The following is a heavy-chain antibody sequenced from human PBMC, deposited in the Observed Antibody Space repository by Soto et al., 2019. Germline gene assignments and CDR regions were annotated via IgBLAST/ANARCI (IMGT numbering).Heavy chain of an antibody. Sequence: PGESLKSSGKGSGYSFTNYCIGWVLQLPGKGLEWMGIIYPADSDTRYSPSFQGHITMSADKSVSTAYLQWTSLRASDTAMYYCARRDISGFPDYWGQGTLVTVSS. V-gene: IGHV5-51*01. D-gene: IGHD6-19*01. CDR1: GYSFTNYC. CDR3: ARRDISGFPDY. J-gene: IGHJ4*02. CDR2: IYPADSDT.